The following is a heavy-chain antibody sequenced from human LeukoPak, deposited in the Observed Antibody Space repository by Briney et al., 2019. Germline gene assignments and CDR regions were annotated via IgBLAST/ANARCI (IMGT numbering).Heavy chain of an antibody. D-gene: IGHD1-1*01. CDR3: ARDHFGTTGG. CDR2: INTNTGKP. Sequence: ASVKVSCKASRNTFNRYAINWVRQAPGQGLEWMGWINTNTGKPTYAQGFTGRFAFSLDTSVSTAYLQINSLRAEDTAVYYCARDHFGTTGGWGQGTQVTVSS. J-gene: IGHJ4*02. CDR1: RNTFNRYA. V-gene: IGHV7-4-1*02.